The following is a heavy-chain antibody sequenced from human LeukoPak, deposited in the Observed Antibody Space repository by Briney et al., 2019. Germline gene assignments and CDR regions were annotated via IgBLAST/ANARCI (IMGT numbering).Heavy chain of an antibody. CDR2: IYYSGST. CDR1: GGSIRGYY. J-gene: IGHJ4*02. Sequence: SETLSLTCTVSGGSIRGYYWSWIRQPPGKGLEWIGYIYYSGSTNYNPSLKSRVTISVDTSKNQFSLKLSAVTAADTAVYYCARHEFDSGSLPYFDYWGQGILVTVSS. D-gene: IGHD3-10*01. CDR3: ARHEFDSGSLPYFDY. V-gene: IGHV4-59*08.